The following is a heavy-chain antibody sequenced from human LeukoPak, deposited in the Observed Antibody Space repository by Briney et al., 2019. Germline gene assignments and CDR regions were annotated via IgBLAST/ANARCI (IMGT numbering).Heavy chain of an antibody. D-gene: IGHD1-1*01. J-gene: IGHJ4*02. CDR1: GFTVSTFW. V-gene: IGHV3-7*01. CDR2: IKRDGSET. CDR3: ARERETYNDY. Sequence: GGSLRLSCAVSGFTVSTFWMTWVRQAPGKGLEWVSNIKRDGSETYNVASVRGRFTISRDNAQNSLYLQMNSLRAEDTAVYFCARERETYNDYWGQGTLVTVSS.